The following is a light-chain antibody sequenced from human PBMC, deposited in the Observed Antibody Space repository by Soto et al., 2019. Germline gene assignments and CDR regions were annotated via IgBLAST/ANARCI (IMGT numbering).Light chain of an antibody. J-gene: IGKJ1*01. CDR3: QQYNNWPRT. Sequence: EIVMTQSPATLSMSPGDRAILSCRASQNIGSNLAWYQQKPGQPPRLLIYDASNRATGLPARFSGSGSGTEFTLTVSSLQSEDFAVFYCQQYNNWPRTFGQGTKVEVK. CDR1: QNIGSN. V-gene: IGKV3-15*01. CDR2: DAS.